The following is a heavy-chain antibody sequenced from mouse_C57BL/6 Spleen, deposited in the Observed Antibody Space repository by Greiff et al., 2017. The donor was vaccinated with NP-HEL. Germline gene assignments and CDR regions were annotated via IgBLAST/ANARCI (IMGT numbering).Heavy chain of an antibody. D-gene: IGHD1-1*01. V-gene: IGHV1-69*01. Sequence: VQLQQPGAELVMPGASVKLSCKASGYTFTSYWMHWVKQRPGQGLEWIGEIDPSDSYTNYNQKFKGKSTLTVDKSSSTAYMQLSSLTSEDSAVYYCARPIYYYGSSYEYCDVWGTGTTVTVSS. CDR3: ARPIYYYGSSYEYCDV. CDR1: GYTFTSYW. CDR2: IDPSDSYT. J-gene: IGHJ1*03.